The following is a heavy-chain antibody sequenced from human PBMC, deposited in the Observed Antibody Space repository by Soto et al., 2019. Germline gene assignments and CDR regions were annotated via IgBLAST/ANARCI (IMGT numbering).Heavy chain of an antibody. CDR2: ISSSSSYI. D-gene: IGHD5-18*01. CDR3: ASRVRGYSYGFGPDAFDI. J-gene: IGHJ3*02. Sequence: GGSLRLSCAASGFSFSVYSMNWVRQAPGKGLEWVSSISSSSSYIYYADSVKGRFTISRDNAKSSLYLQMNSLRAEDTAVYYCASRVRGYSYGFGPDAFDIWGQGTMVTVSS. V-gene: IGHV3-21*01. CDR1: GFSFSVYS.